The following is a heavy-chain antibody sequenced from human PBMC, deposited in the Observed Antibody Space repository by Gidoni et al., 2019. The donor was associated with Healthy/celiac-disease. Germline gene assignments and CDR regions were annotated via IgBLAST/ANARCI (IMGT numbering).Heavy chain of an antibody. J-gene: IGHJ4*02. CDR2: ISYDGSNK. CDR1: GFTFSSYG. D-gene: IGHD3-3*01. CDR3: AKDENGYYEGTFDY. V-gene: IGHV3-30*18. Sequence: QVQLVESGGGVVQPGRSLRLSCAASGFTFSSYGMHWVRQAPGKGLEWVAVISYDGSNKYYADSVKGRFTISRDNSKNTLYLQMNSLRAKDTAVYYCAKDENGYYEGTFDYWGQGTLVTVSS.